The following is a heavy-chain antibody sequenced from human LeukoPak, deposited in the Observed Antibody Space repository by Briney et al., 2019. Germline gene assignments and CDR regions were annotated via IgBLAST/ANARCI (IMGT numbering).Heavy chain of an antibody. CDR2: IYPSGGST. D-gene: IGHD2-15*01. CDR1: GYTFTSYY. J-gene: IGHJ4*02. Sequence: ASVKVSCKASGYTFTSYYMHWVRQAPGQGLEWMGIIYPSGGSTSYAQKFQGRVTMTRDTSTSTVYMELSSLRSEDTAVYYCARADCSGGSCYSTFDYWGQGTLVTVSS. CDR3: ARADCSGGSCYSTFDY. V-gene: IGHV1-46*01.